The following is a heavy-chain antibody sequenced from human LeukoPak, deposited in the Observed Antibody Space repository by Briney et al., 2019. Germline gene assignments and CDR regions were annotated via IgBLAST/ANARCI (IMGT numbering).Heavy chain of an antibody. CDR2: ISSSGSTI. D-gene: IGHD1-26*01. J-gene: IGHJ4*02. CDR1: GFTFSSYE. CDR3: AKTIRATTYFFDY. Sequence: GGSLRLSCAASGFTFSSYEMNWVRQAPGKGLEWVSYISSSGSTIYYADSVKGRFTISRDNSKNTLYLQMSSLRAEDTALYYCAKTIRATTYFFDYWGQGTLVTVSS. V-gene: IGHV3-48*03.